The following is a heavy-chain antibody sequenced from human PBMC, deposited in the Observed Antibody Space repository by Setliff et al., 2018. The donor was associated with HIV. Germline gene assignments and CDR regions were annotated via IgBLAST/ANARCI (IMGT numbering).Heavy chain of an antibody. CDR2: IGPYNGRT. V-gene: IGHV1-18*01. D-gene: IGHD3-22*01. CDR1: GYMFIAYG. J-gene: IGHJ3*01. CDR3: ARDEGGYNDAEALDV. Sequence: ASVKVSCKTSGYMFIAYGMSWVRRAPGQGLEWMGWIGPYNGRTEYAQEFQGRVSLTIDTSASTAYMELRSLRSDDTAGYYCARDEGGYNDAEALDVWGQGTMVTVSS.